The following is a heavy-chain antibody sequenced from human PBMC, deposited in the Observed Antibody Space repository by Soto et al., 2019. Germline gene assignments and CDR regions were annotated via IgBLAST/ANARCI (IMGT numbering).Heavy chain of an antibody. CDR2: IYYSGST. CDR1: GGSISSGDYY. V-gene: IGHV4-30-4*01. J-gene: IGHJ6*02. CDR3: ARAKTERIYYYYGMDV. Sequence: SETLSLTCTVSGGSISSGDYYWSWIRQPPGKGLEWIGYIYYSGSTYYNPSLKSRVTISVDTSKNQFSLKLSSVTAADTAVYYCARAKTERIYYYYGMDVWGQGTTVTVSS.